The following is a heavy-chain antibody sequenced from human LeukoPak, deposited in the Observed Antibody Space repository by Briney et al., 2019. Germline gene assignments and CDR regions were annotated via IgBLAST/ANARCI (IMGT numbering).Heavy chain of an antibody. J-gene: IGHJ4*02. D-gene: IGHD2-15*01. CDR2: ISAYNGNT. CDR3: ARVRRYCSGGSCYEGFFDY. V-gene: IGHV1-18*01. CDR1: GYTFTSYG. Sequence: ASVKVSCKASGYTFTSYGISWVRQAPGQGLEWMGWISAYNGNTNYAQKLQGRVTMTTDTSTSTAYMELRSLRSDDTAVYYCARVRRYCSGGSCYEGFFDYWGRGTLVTVSS.